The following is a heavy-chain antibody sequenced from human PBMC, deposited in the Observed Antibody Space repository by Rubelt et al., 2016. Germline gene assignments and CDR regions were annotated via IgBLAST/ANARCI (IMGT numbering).Heavy chain of an antibody. Sequence: QVQLQESGPGLVKPSETLSLTCTVSGDSISVYYWSWIRQPPGKGLEWIGHIYYSGNTYYNPSLKSRVTMYTDTSKKQFSLGLTSVTVADTAVYYCARGLDFGSAFDIWCQGTMVTVSS. V-gene: IGHV4-59*01. CDR2: IYYSGNT. CDR3: ARGLDFGSAFDI. D-gene: IGHD3/OR15-3a*01. J-gene: IGHJ3*02. CDR1: GDSISVYY.